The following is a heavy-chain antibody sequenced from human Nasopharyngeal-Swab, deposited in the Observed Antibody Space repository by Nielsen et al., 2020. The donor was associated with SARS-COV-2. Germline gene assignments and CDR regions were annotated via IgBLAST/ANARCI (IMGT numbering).Heavy chain of an antibody. D-gene: IGHD5-18*01. CDR1: GDTFSRFA. J-gene: IGHJ4*02. CDR3: ARDTGAFTFSYANDY. Sequence: SVKVSCKASGDTFSRFAISWVRQAPGQGLEWMGRFIPSFGIANYAPKFQGRVTITADKSMTTPYLEVSSLRSEDTAVYYCARDTGAFTFSYANDYWGQGTLVTVSS. CDR2: FIPSFGIA. V-gene: IGHV1-69*04.